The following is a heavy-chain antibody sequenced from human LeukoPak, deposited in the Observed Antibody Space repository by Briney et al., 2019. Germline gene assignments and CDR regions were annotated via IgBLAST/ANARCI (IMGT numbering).Heavy chain of an antibody. CDR3: ARSSERKYYFDY. CDR1: GFTFSSYA. J-gene: IGHJ4*02. D-gene: IGHD3-22*01. Sequence: GGSLRLSCAASGFTFSSYAMHWVRQAPGKGLEYVSAISSNGGSTYYANSVKGRFTISRDNSKNTLYLQMNSLRAEDTAVYYCARSSERKYYFDYWGQGTLVTVSS. V-gene: IGHV3-64*01. CDR2: ISSNGGST.